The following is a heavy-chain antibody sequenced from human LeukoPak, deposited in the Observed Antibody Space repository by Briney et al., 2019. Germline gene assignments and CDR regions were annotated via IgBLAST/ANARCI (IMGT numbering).Heavy chain of an antibody. V-gene: IGHV3-48*03. CDR2: ISSSGSTI. J-gene: IGHJ6*02. D-gene: IGHD6-13*01. CDR1: GFTFSSYE. CDR3: AREGPGYSSSWVLSTHYYYYYGMDV. Sequence: PGGSLRLSCAASGFTFSSYEMNWVRQAPGKGLEWVSYISSSGSTIYYADSVKGRFTISRDNAKNSLYLQMNSLRAEDTAVYYCAREGPGYSSSWVLSTHYYYYYGMDVWGQGTTVTVSS.